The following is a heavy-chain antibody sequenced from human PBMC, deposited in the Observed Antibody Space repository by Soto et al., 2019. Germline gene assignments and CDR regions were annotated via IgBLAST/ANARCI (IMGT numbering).Heavy chain of an antibody. CDR2: ISGYNANT. D-gene: IGHD2-8*02. V-gene: IGHV1-18*01. CDR3: AAPGGHHFGLDV. CDR1: VNTFTYYG. Sequence: QAQLVQSGSEVKRPGASVKVSCRSFVNTFTYYGINWVRQAPGQGLEWLGWISGYNANTKEAQKFQDRVSMTADTSTRTAYLEVRSLTSDDTGVYFCAAPGGHHFGLDVWGQGTTVTVSS. J-gene: IGHJ6*02.